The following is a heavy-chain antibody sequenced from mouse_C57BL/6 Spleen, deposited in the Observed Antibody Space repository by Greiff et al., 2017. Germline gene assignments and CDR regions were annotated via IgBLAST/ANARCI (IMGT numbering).Heavy chain of an antibody. CDR2: ILPGSGST. CDR1: GYTFTGYW. Sequence: QVQLQQSGAELMKPGASVKLSCKATGYTFTGYWIEWVKQRPGHGLEWIGEILPGSGSTNYNEKLKGKATFSADTSSNTAYMQLSSLTTEDTAMYSGARGLRQAWFDYWGQGTTLTVSS. CDR3: ARGLRQAWFDY. D-gene: IGHD1-2*01. J-gene: IGHJ2*01. V-gene: IGHV1-9*01.